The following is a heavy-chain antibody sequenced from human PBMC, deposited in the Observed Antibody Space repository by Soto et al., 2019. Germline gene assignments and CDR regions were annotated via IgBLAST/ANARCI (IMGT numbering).Heavy chain of an antibody. J-gene: IGHJ4*02. V-gene: IGHV1-18*01. CDR3: ARWHRYYYDSSGYYY. CDR2: ISAYNGNT. CDR1: GYTFTSYG. Sequence: ASVKVSCKASGYTFTSYGISWVRQAPGQGLEWMGRISAYNGNTNYAQKLQGRVTMTTDTSTSTAYMELRSLRSDDTAVYYCARWHRYYYDSSGYYYWGQGTLVTVSS. D-gene: IGHD3-22*01.